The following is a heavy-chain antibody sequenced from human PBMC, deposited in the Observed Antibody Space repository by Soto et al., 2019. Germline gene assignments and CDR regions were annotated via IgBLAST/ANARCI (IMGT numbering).Heavy chain of an antibody. CDR2: ISYSGST. D-gene: IGHD3-3*01. J-gene: IGHJ5*02. CDR3: ARELGGYDYEFGVVRPINCFDP. V-gene: IGHV4-31*03. CDR1: GGSISSGGHF. Sequence: QVQLQESGPGLVKPSQTLSLTCIVSGGSISSGGHFWSWIHQHPGKGLEWIGYISYSGSTYYHPSLTSRVAISVDTTKFLFSLKLSSVTAAVAAVYYCARELGGYDYEFGVVRPINCFDPCGQGSLVTVSS.